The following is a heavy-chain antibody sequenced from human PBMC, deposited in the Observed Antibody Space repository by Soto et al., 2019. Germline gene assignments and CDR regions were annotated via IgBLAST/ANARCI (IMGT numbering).Heavy chain of an antibody. CDR3: ARTTPQANWFDP. Sequence: GESLKISCKGSGYSFTSYWISWVRQMPGKGLEWMGRIDPSDSYTNYSPSFQGHVTISADKSISTAYPQWSSLKASDTAMYYCARTTPQANWFDPWGQGTLVTVSS. V-gene: IGHV5-10-1*01. J-gene: IGHJ5*02. CDR2: IDPSDSYT. CDR1: GYSFTSYW.